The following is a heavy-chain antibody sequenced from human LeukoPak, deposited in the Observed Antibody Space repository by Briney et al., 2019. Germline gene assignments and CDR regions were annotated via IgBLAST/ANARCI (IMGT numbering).Heavy chain of an antibody. CDR2: IGPTGFDR. J-gene: IGHJ4*02. Sequence: KPGGSLRLSCTTSGLTFSTSGFNWVRQAPGKGLEWVASIGPTGFDRYYADSIKGRFTISRDNAKNSLYLQMNSLRAEDKAVYYCARELLMAVRGPPLDYWGQGTLVTVPS. CDR1: GLTFSTSG. V-gene: IGHV3-21*01. D-gene: IGHD3-10*01. CDR3: ARELLMAVRGPPLDY.